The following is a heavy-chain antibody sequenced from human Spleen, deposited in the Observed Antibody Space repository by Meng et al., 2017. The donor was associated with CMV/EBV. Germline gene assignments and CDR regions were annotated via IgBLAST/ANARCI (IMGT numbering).Heavy chain of an antibody. J-gene: IGHJ4*02. V-gene: IGHV4-34*01. CDR1: GGSFSGYY. CDR2: INHSGST. CDR3: ARRQYRGKWDY. Sequence: SETLSLTCAVYGGSFSGYYWSWIRQPPGKGLEWIGEINHSGSTNYNPSLKSRVTIPVDTSKNQFSLKLSSGTAADTAVYYCARRQYRGKWDYWGQGTLVTVSS. D-gene: IGHD1-26*01.